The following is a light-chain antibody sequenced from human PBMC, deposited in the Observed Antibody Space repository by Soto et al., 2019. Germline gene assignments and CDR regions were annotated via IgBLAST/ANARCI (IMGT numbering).Light chain of an antibody. CDR2: GNS. J-gene: IGLJ2*01. CDR1: SSGVGGYNY. CDR3: QSYDSSLSVL. Sequence: QSALTQPASVSGSPGQSITISCTGTSSGVGGYNYVSWYQQLPGTAPKLLIYGNSNRPSGVPDRFSGSKSGTSASLAITGLQAEDEADYYCQSYDSSLSVLFGGGTKLTVL. V-gene: IGLV1-40*01.